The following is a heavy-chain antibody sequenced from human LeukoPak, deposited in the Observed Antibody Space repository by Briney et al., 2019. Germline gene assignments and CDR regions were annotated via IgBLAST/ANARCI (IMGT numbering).Heavy chain of an antibody. CDR3: AKRRYYGSGSYDWGGY. D-gene: IGHD3-10*01. V-gene: IGHV3-74*03. CDR2: ISTDGSST. Sequence: GGSLRLSCAASGFTFSNYWMHWVRQAPGKGLVWVSRISTDGSSTTYADSVKGRFTISRDNAKNTLYLDMNSLRAEDTAVYYCAKRRYYGSGSYDWGGYWGQGTLVTVSS. J-gene: IGHJ4*02. CDR1: GFTFSNYW.